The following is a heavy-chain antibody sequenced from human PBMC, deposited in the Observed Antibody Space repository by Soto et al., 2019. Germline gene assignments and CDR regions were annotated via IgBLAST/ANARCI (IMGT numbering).Heavy chain of an antibody. CDR1: GYTFTGYY. CDR2: INANSGGT. J-gene: IGHJ6*02. CDR3: AWASWGYCSGGSCFWPYGMDV. V-gene: IGHV1-2*04. Sequence: QVQLVQSGAEVKKPGASVKVCCKASGYTFTGYYMHWVRQAPGQGLECMGCINANSGGTNYAQKFQGWFTMTRDTSISAAYMKLRRLRSDDTAVYYCAWASWGYCSGGSCFWPYGMDVWGQGPKVTVSS. D-gene: IGHD2-15*01.